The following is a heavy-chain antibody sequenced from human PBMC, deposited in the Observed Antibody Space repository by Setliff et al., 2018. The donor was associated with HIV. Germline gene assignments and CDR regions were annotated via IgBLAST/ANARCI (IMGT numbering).Heavy chain of an antibody. Sequence: SETLSLTCTVSGGSISSYYWSWIRQPPGKGLECIGYIHYSGGPNYNPSLKSRVTISVDTSKNQISLNLSSVTAADTAVYYCARDDGSGRHLLDYWGQGTLVTVSS. CDR3: ARDDGSGRHLLDY. CDR2: IHYSGGP. D-gene: IGHD3-10*01. CDR1: GGSISSYY. V-gene: IGHV4-59*12. J-gene: IGHJ4*02.